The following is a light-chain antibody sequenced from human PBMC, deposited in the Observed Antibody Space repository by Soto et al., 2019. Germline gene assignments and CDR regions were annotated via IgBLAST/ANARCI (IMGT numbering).Light chain of an antibody. CDR1: QSISGW. J-gene: IGKJ4*01. CDR3: QQYSSYSLT. Sequence: DIPMTQSPSTLSASVGDRVSITCRASQSISGWVAWYQHKPRKAPKLLIYKASSLQSGVPSRFSGSGSGTEFTLTITSLQPDDFATYYCQQYSSYSLTFGGGTKVEIK. V-gene: IGKV1-5*03. CDR2: KAS.